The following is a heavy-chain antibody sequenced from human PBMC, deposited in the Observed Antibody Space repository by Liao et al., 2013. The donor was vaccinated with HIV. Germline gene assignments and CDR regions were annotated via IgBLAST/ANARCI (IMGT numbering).Heavy chain of an antibody. CDR3: ARDLIVATVRYYFDY. V-gene: IGHV4-59*12. J-gene: IGHJ4*01. CDR1: GGSISTYY. Sequence: QVQLHESGPGLVKPSETLSLTCTVSGGSISTYYWSWIRQSPWKGLEWIGYVDYSGSTNYNPSLKSRVTISVDRSENQFSLEMNSVTAADTAMYYCARDLIVATVRYYFDYWGHGTLVTVSS. D-gene: IGHD5-12*01. CDR2: VDYSGST.